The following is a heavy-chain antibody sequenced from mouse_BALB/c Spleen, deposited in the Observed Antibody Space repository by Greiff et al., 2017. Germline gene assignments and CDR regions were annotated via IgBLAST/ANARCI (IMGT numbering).Heavy chain of an antibody. Sequence: DVMLVESGGGLVRPGGSLKLSCAASGFDFSGYWMSWVRQSPGKGLEWIGEINPDSSTINYTPSLKDKFIISRDNAKNTLYLQMSKVNSEDTALYYCARPDGNPHAMNYWGQGTSVTVSS. CDR2: INPDSSTI. CDR3: ARPDGNPHAMNY. CDR1: GFDFSGYW. D-gene: IGHD2-1*01. J-gene: IGHJ4*01. V-gene: IGHV4-1*02.